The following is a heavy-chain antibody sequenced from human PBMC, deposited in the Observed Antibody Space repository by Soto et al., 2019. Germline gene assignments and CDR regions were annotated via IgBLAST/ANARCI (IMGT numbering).Heavy chain of an antibody. J-gene: IGHJ4*02. CDR2: IRQDGSEK. CDR3: ATTQSFDY. Sequence: EVQVVESGGGLVQPGGSLKLSCVASGFTFSNYWMSWVRQAPGKGLEWVANIRQDGSEKNFVDSVKGRFTISRDNAENSVDLQMNSLRAEDTAVYYCATTQSFDYWGQGTLVTVSS. CDR1: GFTFSNYW. V-gene: IGHV3-7*01.